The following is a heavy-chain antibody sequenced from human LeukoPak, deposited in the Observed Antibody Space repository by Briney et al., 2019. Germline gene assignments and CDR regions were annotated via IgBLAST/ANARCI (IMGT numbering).Heavy chain of an antibody. CDR2: IYTSGST. CDR3: ARVGANWNDV. Sequence: SETLSLTCTVSGGSISSSSYYWGWIRQPPGKGLEWIGRIYTSGSTNYNPSLKSRVTMSVDTSKNQFSLKLSSVTAADTAVYYCARVGANWNDVWGQGTMVTVSS. CDR1: GGSISSSSYY. J-gene: IGHJ3*01. V-gene: IGHV4-61*05. D-gene: IGHD1-1*01.